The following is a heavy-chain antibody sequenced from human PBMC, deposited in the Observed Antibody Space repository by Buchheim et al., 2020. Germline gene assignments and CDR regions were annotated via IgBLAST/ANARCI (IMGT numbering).Heavy chain of an antibody. Sequence: EVQLVESGGGLVQPGGSLRLSCAASGFTVSSNYMSWVRQAPGKGLEWVSVIYSGGSTYYADSVKGRFTISRDNSKNTPYLQMNSLRAEDTAVYYCARVSPTVTKSLGMDVWGQGTT. CDR1: GFTVSSNY. J-gene: IGHJ6*02. CDR2: IYSGGST. V-gene: IGHV3-66*02. CDR3: ARVSPTVTKSLGMDV. D-gene: IGHD4-17*01.